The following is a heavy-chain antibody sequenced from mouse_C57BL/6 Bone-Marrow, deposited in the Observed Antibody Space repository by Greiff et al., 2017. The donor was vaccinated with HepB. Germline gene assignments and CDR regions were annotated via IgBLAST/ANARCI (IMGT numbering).Heavy chain of an antibody. CDR2: IYPGDGDT. J-gene: IGHJ3*01. Sequence: VKVVESGPELVKPGASVKISCKASGYAFSSSWMNWVKQRPGKGLEWIGRIYPGDGDTNYNGKFKGKATLTADKSSSTAYMQLSSLTSEDSAVYFCAEGTTVVEGVAYWGQGTLVTVSA. CDR1: GYAFSSSW. V-gene: IGHV1-82*01. D-gene: IGHD1-1*01. CDR3: AEGTTVVEGVAY.